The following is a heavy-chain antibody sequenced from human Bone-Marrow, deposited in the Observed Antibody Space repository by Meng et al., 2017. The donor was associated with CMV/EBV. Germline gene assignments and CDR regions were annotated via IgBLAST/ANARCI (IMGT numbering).Heavy chain of an antibody. CDR2: ITRNNLI. Sequence: GGSLRLSCAASGFSLSDYSMHWVRQAPGKGLEWVAFITRNNLIYYADSLEGRFTISRDNGRNPLYLQVRSLRDEDTAVYYCARDPDRDHGGSGRCLDFWGQGTLVTVSS. D-gene: IGHD3-10*01. V-gene: IGHV3-69-1*01. J-gene: IGHJ4*02. CDR1: GFSLSDYS. CDR3: ARDPDRDHGGSGRCLDF.